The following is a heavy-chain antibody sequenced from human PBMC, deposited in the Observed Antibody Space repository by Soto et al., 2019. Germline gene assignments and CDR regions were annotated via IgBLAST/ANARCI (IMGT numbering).Heavy chain of an antibody. CDR2: IIPIFGTA. D-gene: IGHD3-3*01. CDR3: ARTKDDFWSGLLDY. J-gene: IGHJ4*02. CDR1: GGTFSSYA. V-gene: IGHV1-69*12. Sequence: QVQLVQSGAEVKKPGSSVKVSCKASGGTFSSYAISWVRQAPGQGLEWMGGIIPIFGTANYAQKFQGRVTITADESTSTAYMELSSLRSEDTAMYYCARTKDDFWSGLLDYWGQGTLVTVSS.